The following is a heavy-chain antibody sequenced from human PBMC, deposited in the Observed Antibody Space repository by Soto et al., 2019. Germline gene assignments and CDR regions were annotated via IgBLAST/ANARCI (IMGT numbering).Heavy chain of an antibody. CDR2: ISSSSSTI. D-gene: IGHD2-8*02. CDR3: ARDTGYYGMDV. V-gene: IGHV3-48*01. Sequence: GGSPRLSCAASGFTFSSYSMNWVRQAPGKGLEWVSYISSSSSTIYYADSVKGRFTISRDNAKNTLYLQMNSLRAEDTAVYYCARDTGYYGMDVWGQGTPVTVSS. CDR1: GFTFSSYS. J-gene: IGHJ6*02.